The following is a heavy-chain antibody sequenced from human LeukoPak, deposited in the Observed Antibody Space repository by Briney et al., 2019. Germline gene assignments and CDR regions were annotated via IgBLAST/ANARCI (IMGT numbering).Heavy chain of an antibody. CDR1: GGSISSYY. Sequence: PSETLSLPCTVSGGSISSYYWSWIRQPAGKGLEWIGRIYTSGSTNYNPSLTSRVTMSVDTSKNQFSLKLSSVTAADTAVYYCARSPYYYDSSGYSNYYYYYGMDVWGQGTTVTVSS. D-gene: IGHD3-22*01. CDR3: ARSPYYYDSSGYSNYYYYYGMDV. J-gene: IGHJ6*02. V-gene: IGHV4-4*07. CDR2: IYTSGST.